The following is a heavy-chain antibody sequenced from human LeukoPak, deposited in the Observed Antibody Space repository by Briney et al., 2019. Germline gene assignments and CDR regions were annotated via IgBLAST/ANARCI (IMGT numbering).Heavy chain of an antibody. Sequence: SETLSLTCAVYGGSFSGYYWSWIRRPPGKGLERIGEIDHSGSTNYNPSLKSRVTISVDTSKNQFSLKLSSVTAADTAVYYCARGKIAAAGRTFDYWGQGTLVTVSS. CDR2: IDHSGST. CDR1: GGSFSGYY. CDR3: ARGKIAAAGRTFDY. D-gene: IGHD6-13*01. V-gene: IGHV4-34*01. J-gene: IGHJ4*02.